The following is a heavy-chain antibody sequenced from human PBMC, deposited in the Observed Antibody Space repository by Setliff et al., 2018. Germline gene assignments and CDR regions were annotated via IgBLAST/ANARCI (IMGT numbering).Heavy chain of an antibody. Sequence: PSETLSLTCSVYGESFSNNYWSWIRQPPGKGLEWIGSIYHSGSSYYNSSLRSRVTISVDTSKNQFSLILRSVTAADTAVYYCARGRMRGSCSGPSCTYDPFDTWGQGTPVTVSS. V-gene: IGHV4-34*01. D-gene: IGHD2-2*01. CDR1: GESFSNNY. CDR2: IYHSGSS. J-gene: IGHJ3*02. CDR3: ARGRMRGSCSGPSCTYDPFDT.